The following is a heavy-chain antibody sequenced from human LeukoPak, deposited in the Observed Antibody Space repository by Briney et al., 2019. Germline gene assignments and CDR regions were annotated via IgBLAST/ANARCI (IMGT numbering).Heavy chain of an antibody. CDR3: ARSFDSRGYYYYGMDV. D-gene: IGHD3-22*01. CDR1: GGSISGYY. V-gene: IGHV4-59*01. CDR2: VYYSGST. Sequence: SETLSLTCTVSGGSISGYYGGWIRQPPGKGLEWIGYVYYSGSTGYNPSLKSRVTISVDTSKNQFSLNLSTVTAADTAVYYCARSFDSRGYYYYGMDVWGQGTTVTVSS. J-gene: IGHJ6*02.